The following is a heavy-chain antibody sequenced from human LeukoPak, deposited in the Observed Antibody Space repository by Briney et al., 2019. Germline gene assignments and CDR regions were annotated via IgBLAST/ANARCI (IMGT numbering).Heavy chain of an antibody. D-gene: IGHD2-2*02. CDR1: GFTFSSYG. V-gene: IGHV3-33*01. Sequence: PGGSLRLSCAASGFTFSSYGMHWVRQAPGKGLEWVAVIWYDGSNKYYAGSVKGRFTISRDNSKNTLYLQMNSLRAEDTAVYYCARDTRPGYCSSTSCYTSTLFDYWGQGTLVTVSS. CDR2: IWYDGSNK. J-gene: IGHJ4*02. CDR3: ARDTRPGYCSSTSCYTSTLFDY.